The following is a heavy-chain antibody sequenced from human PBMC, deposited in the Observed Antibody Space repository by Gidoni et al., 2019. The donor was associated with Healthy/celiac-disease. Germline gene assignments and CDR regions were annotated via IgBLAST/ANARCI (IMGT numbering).Heavy chain of an antibody. D-gene: IGHD4-17*01. CDR3: TPMTTVTTKAGGRVDP. Sequence: EVQLVESGGGLVQPGGSLKLSCAASGFTFSGSAMHWVRQASGKGLEWVGRIRSKANSYATAYAASVKGRFTISRDDSKNTAYLQMNSLKTEDTAVYYCTPMTTVTTKAGGRVDPWGQGTLVTVSS. V-gene: IGHV3-73*01. J-gene: IGHJ5*02. CDR2: IRSKANSYAT. CDR1: GFTFSGSA.